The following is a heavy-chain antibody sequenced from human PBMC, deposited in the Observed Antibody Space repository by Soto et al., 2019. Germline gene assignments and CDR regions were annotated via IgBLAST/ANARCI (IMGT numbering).Heavy chain of an antibody. V-gene: IGHV1-69*06. CDR2: IIPIFGTA. CDR1: GGTFSSYA. CDR3: ARDSRTSGPYFDY. J-gene: IGHJ4*02. Sequence: QVRLVQSEAEVKKPGSSVKVSCKASGGTFSSYAMSWVRQAPGQGLEWMGGIIPIFGTANYAQKLQGRVTITADKSTSTTYMELSSLRSEDKAVYYCARDSRTSGPYFDYWGQGTLVTVSS. D-gene: IGHD6-19*01.